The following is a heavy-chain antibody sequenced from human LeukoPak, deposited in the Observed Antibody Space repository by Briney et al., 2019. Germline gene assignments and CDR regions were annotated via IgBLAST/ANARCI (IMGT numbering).Heavy chain of an antibody. CDR1: GFTFSSYG. CDR2: IRNDGNNK. D-gene: IGHD2-15*01. V-gene: IGHV3-30*02. J-gene: IGHJ4*02. CDR3: ARDVSEYPYPEVTLDY. Sequence: GASLRLSCAASGFTFSSYGMHWVRQAPGKGLEWVAFIRNDGNNKYYADSVKGRFTISRDNAKNSLFLQMSSLRAEDTAVYYCARDVSEYPYPEVTLDYWGQGTLVTVSS.